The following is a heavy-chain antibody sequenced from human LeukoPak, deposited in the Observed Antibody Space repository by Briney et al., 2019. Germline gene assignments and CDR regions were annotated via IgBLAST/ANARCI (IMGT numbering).Heavy chain of an antibody. CDR1: GFTFSSYA. CDR3: AALLGYCSSTSCYSVGSHYYYYGMDV. D-gene: IGHD2-2*01. CDR2: ISGSGGST. J-gene: IGHJ6*02. V-gene: IGHV3-23*01. Sequence: GSLRLSCAASGFTFSSYAMSWVRQAPGKGLEWVSAISGSGGSTYYADSVKGRFTISRDNSKNTLYLQMNSLRAEDTAVYYCAALLGYCSSTSCYSVGSHYYYYGMDVWGQGTTVTVSS.